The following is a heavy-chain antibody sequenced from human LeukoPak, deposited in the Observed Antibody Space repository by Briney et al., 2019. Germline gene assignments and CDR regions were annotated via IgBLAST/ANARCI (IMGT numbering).Heavy chain of an antibody. CDR1: GGSISSYY. CDR3: ARATVADYYFDY. Sequence: SETLSLTCTVSGGSISSYYWSWIRQPPGKGLEWIGYIYYSGSTNYNPSLKSRVTISVDTFKNQFSLKLSSVTAADTAVYYCARATVADYYFDYWGQGTLVTVSS. CDR2: IYYSGST. D-gene: IGHD2-15*01. J-gene: IGHJ4*02. V-gene: IGHV4-59*01.